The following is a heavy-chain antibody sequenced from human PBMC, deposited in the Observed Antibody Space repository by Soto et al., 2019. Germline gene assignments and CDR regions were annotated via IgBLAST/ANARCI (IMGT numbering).Heavy chain of an antibody. D-gene: IGHD3-10*01. J-gene: IGHJ4*02. CDR2: IGTAGDT. V-gene: IGHV3-13*01. CDR3: ARGKKAWYYGSGSYFDY. Sequence: EVQLVESGGGLVRPGGSLRLSCAASGFTFSSYDMHWVRQATGKGLEWVSAIGTAGDTYYPGSVKGRFTISRENAKNSLYLQMNSLRAGDTAVYYCARGKKAWYYGSGSYFDYWGQGTLVTVSS. CDR1: GFTFSSYD.